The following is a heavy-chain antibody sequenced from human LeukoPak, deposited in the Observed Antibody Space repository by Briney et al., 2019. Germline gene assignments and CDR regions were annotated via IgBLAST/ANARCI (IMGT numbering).Heavy chain of an antibody. CDR3: ARDLVSSHWLDP. CDR2: ISYGGST. V-gene: IGHV4-59*01. D-gene: IGHD2-8*01. J-gene: IGHJ5*02. Sequence: PSETLSLTCTVSGGSISSYYWTWMRQPPVKGQEWIGTISYGGSTSHNPSLKSRVSISIDTSENQFSLKLSSVTAADTAVYYCARDLVSSHWLDPWGQGTLVTVSS. CDR1: GGSISSYY.